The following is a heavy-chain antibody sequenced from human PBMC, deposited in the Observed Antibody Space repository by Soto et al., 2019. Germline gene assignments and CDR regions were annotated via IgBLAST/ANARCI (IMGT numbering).Heavy chain of an antibody. Sequence: ASVKVSCKASGYTFTSYGISWVRQAPGQGLEWMGWISAYNGNTNYAQKLQGRVTMTTDTSTSTAYMELNSLRAEDTAVYYCAKDSTMIVVVGIDYWGQGTLVTVSS. V-gene: IGHV1-18*01. D-gene: IGHD3-22*01. CDR2: ISAYNGNT. J-gene: IGHJ4*02. CDR1: GYTFTSYG. CDR3: AKDSTMIVVVGIDY.